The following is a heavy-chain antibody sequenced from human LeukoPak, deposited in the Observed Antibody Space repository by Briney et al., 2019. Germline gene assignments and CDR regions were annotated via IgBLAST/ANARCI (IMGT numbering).Heavy chain of an antibody. D-gene: IGHD1-14*01. CDR2: IYYSGST. CDR3: ARDKHPHSPGTPAGPDY. CDR1: GGSISSSSYY. V-gene: IGHV4-61*05. J-gene: IGHJ4*02. Sequence: SETLSLTCTVSGGSISSSSYYWGWIRQPPGKGLEWIGYIYYSGSTNYNPSLKSRVTISVDTSKNQFSLKLSSVTAADTAVYYCARDKHPHSPGTPAGPDYWGQGTLVTVSS.